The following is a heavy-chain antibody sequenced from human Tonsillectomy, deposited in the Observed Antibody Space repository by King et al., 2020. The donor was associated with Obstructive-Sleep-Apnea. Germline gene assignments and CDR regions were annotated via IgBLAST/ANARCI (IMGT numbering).Heavy chain of an antibody. Sequence: VQLVESGGGLVQPGGSLRLSCAASGFTFSSYWMHWVRQAPGKGLVWVSRINSDGSSTSYADSGKGRFTISRDNAKNTLYLQMNSLRAEDTAVYYCARDVGTYGDYFFDYWGQGTLVTVSS. J-gene: IGHJ4*02. CDR2: INSDGSST. CDR1: GFTFSSYW. V-gene: IGHV3-74*01. D-gene: IGHD4-17*01. CDR3: ARDVGTYGDYFFDY.